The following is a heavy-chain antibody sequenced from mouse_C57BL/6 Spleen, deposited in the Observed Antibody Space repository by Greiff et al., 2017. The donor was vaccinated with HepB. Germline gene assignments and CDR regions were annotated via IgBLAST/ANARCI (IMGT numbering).Heavy chain of an antibody. CDR2: INPNNGGT. J-gene: IGHJ3*01. D-gene: IGHD1-1*01. CDR1: GYTFTDYY. Sequence: EVQLQQSGPELVKPGASVKISCKASGYTFTDYYMNWVKQSHGKSLEWIGDINPNNGGTSYNQKFKGKATLTVDKSSSTAYMELRSLTSEDSAVYYCARGTTVPFAYWGQGTLVTVSA. CDR3: ARGTTVPFAY. V-gene: IGHV1-26*01.